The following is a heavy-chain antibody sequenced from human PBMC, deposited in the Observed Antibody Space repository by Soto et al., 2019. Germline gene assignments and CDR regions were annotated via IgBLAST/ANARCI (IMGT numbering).Heavy chain of an antibody. D-gene: IGHD1-26*01. CDR2: ISYDGSNK. Sequence: QVQLVESGGGVVQPGRSLRLSCAASGFTFSSYGMHWVRQAPGKGLEWVAVISYDGSNKYYADSVKGRFTISRDNSKNTLYLQMNSLRAEDTVVYYCATDRFRWELQYYFDYWGQGTLVTVSS. J-gene: IGHJ4*02. CDR3: ATDRFRWELQYYFDY. V-gene: IGHV3-30*03. CDR1: GFTFSSYG.